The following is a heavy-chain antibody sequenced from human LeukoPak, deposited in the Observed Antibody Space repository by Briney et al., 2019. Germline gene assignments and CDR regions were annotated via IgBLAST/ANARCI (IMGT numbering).Heavy chain of an antibody. CDR2: ISISSNYI. CDR3: ARVASYAFDI. V-gene: IGHV3-21*01. J-gene: IGHJ3*02. CDR1: GFTFSRYS. D-gene: IGHD6-6*01. Sequence: GGSLRLSCAASGFTFSRYSMNWVRQAPGKGLEWVSSISISSNYIYYADSVKGRFTISRDNAKNSLYLQMNSLRAEDTAVYYCARVASYAFDIWGQGTMVTVSS.